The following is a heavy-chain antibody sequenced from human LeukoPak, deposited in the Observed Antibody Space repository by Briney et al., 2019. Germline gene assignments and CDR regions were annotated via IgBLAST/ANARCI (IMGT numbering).Heavy chain of an antibody. D-gene: IGHD3-3*01. J-gene: IGHJ3*02. CDR1: GGSISSHY. Sequence: SETLSLTCTVSGGSISSHYWSWVRQTPGKGLEWIGHIYHSGNTKYNSALKGRVTISGDASKNQFSLRLSSVTAADTAVYFCARGYDFWSGVMSDAFDIWGRGTKVTVSS. CDR2: IYHSGNT. CDR3: ARGYDFWSGVMSDAFDI. V-gene: IGHV4-59*11.